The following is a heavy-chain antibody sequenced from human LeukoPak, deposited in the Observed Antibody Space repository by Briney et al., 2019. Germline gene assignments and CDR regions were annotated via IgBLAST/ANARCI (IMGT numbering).Heavy chain of an antibody. CDR3: AAAGLSSGWYLDY. J-gene: IGHJ4*02. Sequence: PSETLSLTCAVYGGSFSGYYWSWIRQPPGKGLEWIGEINHSGSTNYNPSLKSRVTISVDTSKNQFSLKLSSVTAADTAVYYCAAAGLSSGWYLDYWGQGTLVTVSS. CDR1: GGSFSGYY. CDR2: INHSGST. D-gene: IGHD6-19*01. V-gene: IGHV4-34*01.